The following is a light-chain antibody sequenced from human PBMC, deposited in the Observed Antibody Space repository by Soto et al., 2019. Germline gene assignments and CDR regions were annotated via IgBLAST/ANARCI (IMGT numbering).Light chain of an antibody. CDR3: QQYNNYFSWT. J-gene: IGKJ1*01. CDR2: DAS. CDR1: QSISIW. Sequence: DIQMTQSPSTLSASVGDRVTITCRASQSISIWLAWYQQKPGKAPIILIYDASTLVSGVPSRFSGSGSGTEFTLTISSLQPDDFATYYCQQYNNYFSWTFGQGTKVEIK. V-gene: IGKV1-5*01.